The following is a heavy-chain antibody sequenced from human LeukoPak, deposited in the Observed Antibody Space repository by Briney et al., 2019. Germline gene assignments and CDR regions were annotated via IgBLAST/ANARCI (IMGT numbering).Heavy chain of an antibody. CDR3: AKDRQGSGWYRRLDAFDI. CDR1: GFTFSSYS. J-gene: IGHJ3*02. V-gene: IGHV3-21*04. CDR2: ISSSSSYI. Sequence: GGSLRLSCAASGFTFSSYSMNWVRQAPGKGLEWVSSISSSSSYIYYADSVKGRFTISRDNAKNSLYLQMNSLRAEDTAVYYCAKDRQGSGWYRRLDAFDIWGQGTMVTVSS. D-gene: IGHD6-19*01.